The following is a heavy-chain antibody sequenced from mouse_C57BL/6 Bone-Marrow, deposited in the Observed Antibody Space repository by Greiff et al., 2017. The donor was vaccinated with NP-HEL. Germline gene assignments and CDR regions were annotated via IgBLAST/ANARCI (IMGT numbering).Heavy chain of an antibody. CDR1: GYTFTSYW. J-gene: IGHJ1*03. Sequence: QVQLQQSGAELVKPGASVKLSCKASGYTFTSYWMQWVKQRPGQGLEWIGEIDPSDSYTNYNQKFKGKATLTVETSSSTAYMQLSSLTSEDSAVYYCARESYWYFDVWGTGTTVTVSS. CDR2: IDPSDSYT. CDR3: ARESYWYFDV. V-gene: IGHV1-50*01.